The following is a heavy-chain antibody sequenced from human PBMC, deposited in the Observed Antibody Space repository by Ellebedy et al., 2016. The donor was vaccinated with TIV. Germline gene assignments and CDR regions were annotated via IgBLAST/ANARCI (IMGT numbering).Heavy chain of an antibody. V-gene: IGHV4-59*01. Sequence: SETLSLTXTVSGGSLSGFHWSWIRQTPGKGLEWIGYISYSGVTSYNPSLKSRAIISVDTSKNQFSLNLSSVTAADTAVYYCAKLGNPAQAAAATGSWGQGTLVTVSS. CDR1: GGSLSGFH. CDR2: ISYSGVT. J-gene: IGHJ5*02. D-gene: IGHD6-13*01. CDR3: AKLGNPAQAAAATGS.